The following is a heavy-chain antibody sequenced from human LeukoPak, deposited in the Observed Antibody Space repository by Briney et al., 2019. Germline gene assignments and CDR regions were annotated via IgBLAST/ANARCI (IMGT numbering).Heavy chain of an antibody. CDR3: ATYGWYSNSEGYYYYYYMDV. V-gene: IGHV1-2*02. CDR2: INPNSGGT. Sequence: ASVKVSCKASGGTFSSYAISWVRQAPGQGLEWMGWINPNSGGTKYAQKFQGRVTMTRDMSISTAYMELSSLRSEDTAVYYCATYGWYSNSEGYYYYYYMDVWGKGTTVTVSS. CDR1: GGTFSSYA. D-gene: IGHD4-11*01. J-gene: IGHJ6*03.